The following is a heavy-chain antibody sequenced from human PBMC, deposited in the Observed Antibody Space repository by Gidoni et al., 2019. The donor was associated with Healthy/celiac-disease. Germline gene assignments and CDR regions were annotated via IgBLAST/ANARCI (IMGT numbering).Heavy chain of an antibody. CDR1: GFTFSSYT. Sequence: QVQLVESGGGVVQPGRSLRLSCAASGFTFSSYTLHWVRQAQGKGREWVAVISYDGSNKYYAVSVKGRFTISRDNSKNTLYLQMNSLRAEDTAVYYCARYPYGDPPYYYYYGMDVWGQGTTVTVSS. J-gene: IGHJ6*02. V-gene: IGHV3-30-3*01. CDR3: ARYPYGDPPYYYYYGMDV. CDR2: ISYDGSNK. D-gene: IGHD4-17*01.